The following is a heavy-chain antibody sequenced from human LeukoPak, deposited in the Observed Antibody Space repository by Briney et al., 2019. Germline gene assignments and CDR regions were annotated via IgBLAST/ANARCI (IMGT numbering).Heavy chain of an antibody. CDR2: ISSDNNYI. Sequence: GGSLRLSCAASGFTFSSYSMNWVRQAPGKGLEWVSSISSDNNYIFYADSVQGRFTISRDNAENSLFLQMNSLRAEDTAVYYCASRYCTSTNCYAFDIWGQGTMVTVSS. CDR1: GFTFSSYS. J-gene: IGHJ3*02. D-gene: IGHD2-2*01. CDR3: ASRYCTSTNCYAFDI. V-gene: IGHV3-21*01.